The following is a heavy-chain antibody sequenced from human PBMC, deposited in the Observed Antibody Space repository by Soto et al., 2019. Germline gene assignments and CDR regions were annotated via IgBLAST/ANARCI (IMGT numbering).Heavy chain of an antibody. V-gene: IGHV3-21*01. CDR1: GFTFTRYS. CDR2: ISSTTNYI. J-gene: IGHJ4*02. Sequence: GGSLRLSXAASGFTFTRYSMNWVRQAPGKGLEWVSSISSTTNYIYYADSMKGRFTVSRDNAKNSVYLEMNSLSAEDTAMYYCARESEDLTSNFDYWGQGTLVTVSS. CDR3: ARESEDLTSNFDY.